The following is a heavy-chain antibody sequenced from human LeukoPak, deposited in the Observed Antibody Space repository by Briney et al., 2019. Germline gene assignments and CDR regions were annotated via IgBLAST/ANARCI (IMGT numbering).Heavy chain of an antibody. CDR1: GGSISSYY. CDR3: ARGNYDFWSGYYYYYGMDV. CDR2: IYYSGST. Sequence: PSETLSLTCTVSGGSISSYYWSWIRQPPGKGLEWMGYIYYSGSTNYNPSLKSRVTISVDTSKNQFSLKLSSVTAADTAVYYCARGNYDFWSGYYYYYGMDVWGQGTTVTVSS. V-gene: IGHV4-59*01. D-gene: IGHD3-3*01. J-gene: IGHJ6*02.